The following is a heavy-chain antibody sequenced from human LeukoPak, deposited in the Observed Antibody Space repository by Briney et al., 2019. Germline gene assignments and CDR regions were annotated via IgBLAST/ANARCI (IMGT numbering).Heavy chain of an antibody. Sequence: QPGGSLRLSCAASGFTFSSYAMSWVRQAPGKGLEWVSAISGSGGSTYYADSVKGRFTISRDNAKNTLYLQMNSLRAEDTAVYYCAKEIERYCESSGSMRFDYWGQGTLVTVSS. J-gene: IGHJ4*02. V-gene: IGHV3-23*01. CDR1: GFTFSSYA. CDR3: AKEIERYCESSGSMRFDY. CDR2: ISGSGGST. D-gene: IGHD3-22*01.